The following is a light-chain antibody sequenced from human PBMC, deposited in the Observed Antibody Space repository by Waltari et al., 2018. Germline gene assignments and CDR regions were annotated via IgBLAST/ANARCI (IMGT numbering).Light chain of an antibody. CDR1: VLTKQY. CDR2: KDT. J-gene: IGLJ2*01. V-gene: IGLV3-25*03. Sequence: SFELTQPPSVSVSPGQTATITCSGDVLTKQYVYWYQQKPGQAPVLLIYKDTERPSGIPERFSGSTSGTGTTVTLTIGGVQAEDEADYYCQSIDVDALTFGGGTKLTVL. CDR3: QSIDVDALT.